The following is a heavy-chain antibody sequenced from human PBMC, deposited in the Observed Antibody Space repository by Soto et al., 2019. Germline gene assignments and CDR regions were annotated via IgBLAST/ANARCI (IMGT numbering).Heavy chain of an antibody. Sequence: QVQLVESGGGVVQPGTSLRVSCVGSGFTFRSYVIHWVRQAPGKGLEWVALTSYDGSDKYYGDSVRGRFTISRDISRNPADLQMDPLLLANTALYFCAPWGPTGGLDVWGQGTLVSVSS. CDR1: GFTFRSYV. V-gene: IGHV3-30*19. CDR3: APWGPTGGLDV. J-gene: IGHJ1*01. CDR2: TSYDGSDK. D-gene: IGHD3-16*01.